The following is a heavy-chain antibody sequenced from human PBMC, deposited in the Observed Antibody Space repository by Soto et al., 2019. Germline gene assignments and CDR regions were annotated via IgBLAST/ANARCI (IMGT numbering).Heavy chain of an antibody. D-gene: IGHD5-12*01. Sequence: QVQLQQWGAGLLKPSETLSLTCAFYGGSFSGYYWGWIRQPPGRGLEWIGEINHSGSTNYNPSLKSRVTISVDTSKNQFSLKLSSVTAADTAVYYCARGMWLRPSYFDYWGQGTLVTVSS. CDR3: ARGMWLRPSYFDY. V-gene: IGHV4-34*01. CDR1: GGSFSGYY. CDR2: INHSGST. J-gene: IGHJ4*02.